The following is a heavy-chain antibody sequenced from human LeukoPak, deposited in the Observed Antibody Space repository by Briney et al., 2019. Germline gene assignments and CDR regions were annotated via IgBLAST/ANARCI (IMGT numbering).Heavy chain of an antibody. D-gene: IGHD3-10*01. Sequence: GGSLRLSCAASGFTFSSYSMNWVRQAPGKGLEWVSYISSSSSTIYYADSVKGRFTISRDNAKNSLYLQMNSLRAEDTAVYYCASLGRFGELPHHDAFDIWGQGTMVTVSS. CDR2: ISSSSSTI. V-gene: IGHV3-48*04. J-gene: IGHJ3*02. CDR3: ASLGRFGELPHHDAFDI. CDR1: GFTFSSYS.